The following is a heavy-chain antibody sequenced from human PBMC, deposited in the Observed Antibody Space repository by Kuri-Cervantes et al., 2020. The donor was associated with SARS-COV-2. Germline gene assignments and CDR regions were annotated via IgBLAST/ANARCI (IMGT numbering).Heavy chain of an antibody. CDR2: VRGKANNYAT. CDR1: GFTFSNYG. V-gene: IGHV3-73*01. D-gene: IGHD1-26*01. J-gene: IGHJ4*02. Sequence: GGSLRLSCAASGFTFSNYGMHWVRQASGKGLEWVGRVRGKANNYATAYAASVKGRFTISRDDSKNMAYLQMNSLKTEDTAVYYCTRPIVGATSDAFDIWGQGTLVTVSS. CDR3: TRPIVGATSDAFDI.